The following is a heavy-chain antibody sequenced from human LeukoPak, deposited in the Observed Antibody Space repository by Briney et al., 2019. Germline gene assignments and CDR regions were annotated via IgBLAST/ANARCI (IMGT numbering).Heavy chain of an antibody. Sequence: GRSLRLSCAASGFTFSSYAMHWVRQAPGKGLEWVAVISYDGSNKYYADSVKGRFTISRDNSKNTLYLQMNSLRAEDTAVYYCARDGYSGGYYDYWGQGTLVTVSS. CDR1: GFTFSSYA. CDR3: ARDGYSGGYYDY. J-gene: IGHJ4*02. CDR2: ISYDGSNK. D-gene: IGHD1-26*01. V-gene: IGHV3-30-3*01.